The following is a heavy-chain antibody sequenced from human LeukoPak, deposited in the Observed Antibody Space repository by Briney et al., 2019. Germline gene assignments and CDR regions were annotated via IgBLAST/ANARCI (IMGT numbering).Heavy chain of an antibody. D-gene: IGHD3-22*01. CDR2: ISYDGSNK. CDR1: GFTFSSYG. CDR3: AKDYYYDRSGYVGY. V-gene: IGHV3-30*18. J-gene: IGHJ4*02. Sequence: GRSLRLSCAASGFTFSSYGMHWVRQAPGKGLEWVAVISYDGSNKYYADSVKGRFTISRDNSKNTLYLQMNSLRAEDTAVYYCAKDYYYDRSGYVGYWGQGTLVTVSS.